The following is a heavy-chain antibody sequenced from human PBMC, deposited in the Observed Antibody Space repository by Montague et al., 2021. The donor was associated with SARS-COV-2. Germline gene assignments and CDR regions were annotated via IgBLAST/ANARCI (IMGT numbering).Heavy chain of an antibody. CDR1: GASISRGLFY. J-gene: IGHJ4*02. CDR3: ARYPAFSSGLWGFDY. Sequence: TLSLTSTLSGASISRGLFYWSWIRQPAGKGLEWIGHVYSSGSTNYNPSLESRVTISADTSKNLFSLKLSSVTAADTAVYFCARYPAFSSGLWGFDYWGQGLQVLVAS. V-gene: IGHV4-61*09. D-gene: IGHD3-16*01. CDR2: VYSSGST.